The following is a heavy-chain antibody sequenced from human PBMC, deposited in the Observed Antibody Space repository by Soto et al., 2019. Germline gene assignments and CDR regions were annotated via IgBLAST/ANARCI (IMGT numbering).Heavy chain of an antibody. CDR1: GGSISSYY. J-gene: IGHJ6*02. Sequence: QVQLQESGPGLVKPSETLSLTCTVSGGSISSYYWSWIRQPPGKGLEWIGYIYYSGSTNYNPSLKSRVPISVDTSKNQFSLNLSSVTAADTAVYYCAREGYDSRNSYYYGMDVWGQGTTVTVSS. CDR2: IYYSGST. V-gene: IGHV4-59*01. D-gene: IGHD3-22*01. CDR3: AREGYDSRNSYYYGMDV.